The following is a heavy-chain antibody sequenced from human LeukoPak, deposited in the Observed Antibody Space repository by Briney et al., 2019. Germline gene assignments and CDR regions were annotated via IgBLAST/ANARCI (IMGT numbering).Heavy chain of an antibody. Sequence: GGSLRLSCVASGFTVTNNYMSSVRQAPGKGLEWVSVIYTGGSTYYADSVRGRFTISRDNSKNTLYLQMNSLRAEDTAVYYCARELGTREVLENWGQGTMVTVSS. D-gene: IGHD1-26*01. CDR2: IYTGGST. J-gene: IGHJ3*02. CDR3: ARELGTREVLEN. V-gene: IGHV3-53*01. CDR1: GFTVTNNY.